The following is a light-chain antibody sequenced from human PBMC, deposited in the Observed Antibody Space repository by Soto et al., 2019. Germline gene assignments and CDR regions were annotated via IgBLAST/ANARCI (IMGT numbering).Light chain of an antibody. CDR1: ESVSDNY. Sequence: VLTQSPGTLSLSPGERAPLSCRASESVSDNYLAWYQQRSGQAPRLVIYGASSRASAVPDRCSGSGSGADFTLTISRLEPEDFAVYYGQQYGSSPLTFGGGTKVDIK. J-gene: IGKJ4*01. CDR3: QQYGSSPLT. CDR2: GAS. V-gene: IGKV3-20*01.